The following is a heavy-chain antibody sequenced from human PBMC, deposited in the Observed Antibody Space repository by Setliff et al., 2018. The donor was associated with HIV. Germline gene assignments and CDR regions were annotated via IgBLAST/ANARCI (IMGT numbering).Heavy chain of an antibody. V-gene: IGHV4-4*07. D-gene: IGHD3-10*01. J-gene: IGHJ3*02. Sequence: SETLSLTCTVSGGSISGYYWSWIRQPAGRGLEWIGRIYTSGNTNYSPSLKSRVTMSVDTSKNQFSLKLNSVTAADTAVYYCARSLISLVREGVFDIWGQGTMDTVSS. CDR2: IYTSGNT. CDR1: GGSISGYY. CDR3: ARSLISLVREGVFDI.